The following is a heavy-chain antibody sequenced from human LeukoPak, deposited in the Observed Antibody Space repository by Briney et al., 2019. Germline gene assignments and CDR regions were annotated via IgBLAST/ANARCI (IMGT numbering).Heavy chain of an antibody. CDR2: INPSGGST. CDR3: ARSLRLGELSLYPGSFDY. Sequence: ASVKVSCKASGCTFTSYYMHWVRQAPGQGLEWMGIINPSGGSTSYAQKFQGRVTMTRDTSTSTVYMELSSLRSEDTAVYYCARSLRLGELSLYPGSFDYWGQGTLVTVSS. CDR1: GCTFTSYY. J-gene: IGHJ4*02. V-gene: IGHV1-46*01. D-gene: IGHD3-16*02.